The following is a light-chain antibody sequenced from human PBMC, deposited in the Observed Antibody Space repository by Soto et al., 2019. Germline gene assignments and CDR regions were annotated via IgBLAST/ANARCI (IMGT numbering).Light chain of an antibody. V-gene: IGLV2-14*01. CDR3: SSYTTSGAWV. Sequence: QSALTQRVSVSGSPGQSITISCTGTSSDVGGYKYVYWYQQHPGKAPKLMIYEVNNRPSGVSNRFSGSKSGNTASLIISGLQAEDEADYYCSSYTTSGAWVFGGRTKLNVL. J-gene: IGLJ3*02. CDR1: SSDVGGYKY. CDR2: EVN.